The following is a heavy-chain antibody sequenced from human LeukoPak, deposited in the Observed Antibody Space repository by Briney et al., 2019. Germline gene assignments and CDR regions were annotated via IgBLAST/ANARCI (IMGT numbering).Heavy chain of an antibody. V-gene: IGHV1-18*01. Sequence: ASVTLSCKASGYTFTIYGISWVRQAQGQGLERMGWISAYNGNTNYAQKLQGRVTMTTHTSTSTAYLELRSLRSDHTAVYYCARDWLLYPGEFAYWGQGALVTVSS. J-gene: IGHJ4*02. CDR3: ARDWLLYPGEFAY. CDR2: ISAYNGNT. CDR1: GYTFTIYG. D-gene: IGHD3/OR15-3a*01.